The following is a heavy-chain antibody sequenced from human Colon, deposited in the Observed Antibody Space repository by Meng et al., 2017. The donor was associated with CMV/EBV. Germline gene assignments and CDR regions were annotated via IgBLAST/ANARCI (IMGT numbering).Heavy chain of an antibody. CDR2: ISNAGSNK. D-gene: IGHD2-2*01. CDR3: ARGYCSGTTCYPTDY. J-gene: IGHJ4*02. V-gene: IGHV3-30-3*01. CDR1: GLSFSTDA. Sequence: SGLSFSTDAMHWVRQAPGKGLEWVALISNAGSNKYYADSVKGRFTISRDNSKSTLFLQMDSLRAEDTAVYYCARGYCSGTTCYPTDYWGQGTLVTVSS.